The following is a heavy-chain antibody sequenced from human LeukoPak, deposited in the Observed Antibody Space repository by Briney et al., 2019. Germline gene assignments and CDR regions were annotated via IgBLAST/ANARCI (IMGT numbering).Heavy chain of an antibody. J-gene: IGHJ4*02. D-gene: IGHD2-2*01. CDR2: ISGSGGST. Sequence: GGSLRLSCAASGFTFSSYAMSWVRQAPGKGLEWVSAISGSGGSTYYADSVKGRFTISRDNSKNTLYLQMNSLRAEDTAVYYCAKGLYCSSTGCYAPVDYWGQGTLVTVSS. CDR3: AKGLYCSSTGCYAPVDY. V-gene: IGHV3-23*01. CDR1: GFTFSSYA.